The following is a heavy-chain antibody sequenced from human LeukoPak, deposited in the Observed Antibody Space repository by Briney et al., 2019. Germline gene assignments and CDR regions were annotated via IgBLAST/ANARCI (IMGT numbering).Heavy chain of an antibody. Sequence: GGSLRLSCTASGFTFGDYAMSWVRQAPGKGLEWVSSISSSSSYMYYADSVKGRFTISRDNAKNSLYLQMNSLRAEDTAVYYCAKMVTATMRNWFDPWGHGTQVTVSS. CDR2: ISSSSSYM. CDR3: AKMVTATMRNWFDP. V-gene: IGHV3-21*01. CDR1: GFTFGDYA. D-gene: IGHD2-21*02. J-gene: IGHJ5*02.